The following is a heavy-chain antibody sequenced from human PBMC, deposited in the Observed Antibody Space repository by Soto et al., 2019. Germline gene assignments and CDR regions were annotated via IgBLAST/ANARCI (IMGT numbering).Heavy chain of an antibody. D-gene: IGHD3-10*01. CDR1: GFVFSSYA. Sequence: EVQLLESGGGLVQPGGSLRLSCAASGFVFSSYAMSWVRQAPGKGLEWVSTISGSGGNTYYADSVKGRFTISRDNSKNTLYLQMNSLRAEDTALYYCAKDPRVHYYGSGSSAYWGQGTRVTVSS. CDR3: AKDPRVHYYGSGSSAY. V-gene: IGHV3-23*01. J-gene: IGHJ4*02. CDR2: ISGSGGNT.